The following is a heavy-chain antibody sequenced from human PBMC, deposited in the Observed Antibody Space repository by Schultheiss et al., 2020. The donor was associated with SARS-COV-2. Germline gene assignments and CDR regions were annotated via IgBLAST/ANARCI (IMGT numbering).Heavy chain of an antibody. D-gene: IGHD5-12*01. Sequence: ASVKVSCKASGYTFTSYYMHWVRQAPGQGLEWMGIINPSGGSTSYAQKFQGRVTMTRDTSTSTVYMELSSLRSDDTAVYYCTRHATSSGYDYYYGMDVWGQGTTVTVSS. CDR1: GYTFTSYY. CDR3: TRHATSSGYDYYYGMDV. V-gene: IGHV1-46*03. J-gene: IGHJ6*02. CDR2: INPSGGST.